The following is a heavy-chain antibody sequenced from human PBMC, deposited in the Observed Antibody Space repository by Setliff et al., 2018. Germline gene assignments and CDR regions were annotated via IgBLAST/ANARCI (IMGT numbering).Heavy chain of an antibody. CDR1: GITFKNAW. D-gene: IGHD3-10*01. V-gene: IGHV3-7*01. Sequence: GGSLRLSCAVSGITFKNAWMPWVRQSPGKGLEWLASINPDGSEKYYVDSVKGRFTISRDNAKNSLSLQMNNLRSEDTAVYYCFGAGTCSYWGQGTLVTVSS. CDR2: INPDGSEK. CDR3: FGAGTCSY. J-gene: IGHJ4*02.